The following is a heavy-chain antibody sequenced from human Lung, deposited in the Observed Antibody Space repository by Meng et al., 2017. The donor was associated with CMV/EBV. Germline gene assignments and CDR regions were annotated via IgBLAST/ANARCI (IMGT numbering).Heavy chain of an antibody. CDR2: IRSKANSYAT. Sequence: GGPLRLSCAASGFTFSGSAMHWVRQASGKGLEWVGRIRSKANSYATAYAASVKGRFTISRDDSKNTAYLQMNSLKTEDTAVYYCTRRAEAVAGNDFDYWGQETXVTVSS. CDR3: TRRAEAVAGNDFDY. V-gene: IGHV3-73*01. J-gene: IGHJ4*02. CDR1: GFTFSGSA. D-gene: IGHD6-19*01.